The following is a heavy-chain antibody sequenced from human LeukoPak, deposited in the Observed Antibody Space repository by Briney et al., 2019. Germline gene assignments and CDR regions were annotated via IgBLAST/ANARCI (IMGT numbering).Heavy chain of an antibody. CDR1: GYSFTSYW. CDR2: IYPGYSDV. J-gene: IGHJ4*02. V-gene: IGHV5-51*01. D-gene: IGHD4-23*01. Sequence: GESLKISCKGSGYSFTSYWIVWVRQVPGKGLEWMGIIYPGYSDVRYSPTFHGQVTISPDTSTSTAYLQWSSLKASGPAMYYCERQFGGNSEFDYWGQGTLVTVSS. CDR3: ERQFGGNSEFDY.